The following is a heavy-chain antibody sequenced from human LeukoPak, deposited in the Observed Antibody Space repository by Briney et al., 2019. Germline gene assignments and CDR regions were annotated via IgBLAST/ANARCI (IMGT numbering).Heavy chain of an antibody. CDR2: VSHSGRT. CDR1: GGSVSNTNYY. Sequence: PSETLSLTCTVSGGSVSNTNYYWAWIRQPPGKGLEWIGSVSHSGRTNYNPSLKSRVTMSVDTSKNQFSLKLSSVTAADTAVYYCARGPMGSTPVDYWGQGTLVTVSS. CDR3: ARGPMGSTPVDY. J-gene: IGHJ4*02. D-gene: IGHD1-26*01. V-gene: IGHV4-39*07.